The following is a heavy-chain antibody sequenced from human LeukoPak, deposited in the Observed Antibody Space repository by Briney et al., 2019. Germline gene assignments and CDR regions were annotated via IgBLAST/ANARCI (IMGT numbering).Heavy chain of an antibody. CDR2: IYSGERT. J-gene: IGHJ4*02. CDR1: GFTVRSNY. D-gene: IGHD3-22*01. Sequence: GGSLRLSCAASGFTVRSNYMSWVRQAPGKGLEWVSVIYSGERTYYADSVEGRFTIYRDNSKNTLYLQMNSLRANDTAVYYCAREAYYYDTSGYIDSWGQGTLVTVSS. V-gene: IGHV3-53*01. CDR3: AREAYYYDTSGYIDS.